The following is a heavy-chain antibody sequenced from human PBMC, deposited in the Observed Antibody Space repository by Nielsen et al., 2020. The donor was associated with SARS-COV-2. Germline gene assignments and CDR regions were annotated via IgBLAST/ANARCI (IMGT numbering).Heavy chain of an antibody. CDR3: ARGSSPTVTNPFDY. CDR1: GGSISSSSYY. V-gene: IGHV4-39*07. J-gene: IGHJ4*02. D-gene: IGHD4-17*01. CDR2: IYYSGST. Sequence: SETLSLTCTVSGGSISSSSYYWGWIRQPPGKGLEWIGSIYYSGSTNYNPSLKSRVTISVDTSKNQFSLKLSSVTAADTAVYYCARGSSPTVTNPFDYWGQGTLVTVSS.